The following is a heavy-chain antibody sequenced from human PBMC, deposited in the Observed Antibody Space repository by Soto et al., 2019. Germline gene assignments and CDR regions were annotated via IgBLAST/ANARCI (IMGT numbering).Heavy chain of an antibody. CDR3: ARVIAATDTISVWFDP. Sequence: SSETLSLTCAVSGVSISSGGYSWSWIRQPPGKGLEWIGYIYHSGSTYYNPSLKSRVTISVDRSKNQFSLKLNSVTAADTAVYYCARVIAATDTISVWFDPWGQGTLVTVSS. CDR1: GVSISSGGYS. D-gene: IGHD6-13*01. J-gene: IGHJ5*02. V-gene: IGHV4-30-2*01. CDR2: IYHSGST.